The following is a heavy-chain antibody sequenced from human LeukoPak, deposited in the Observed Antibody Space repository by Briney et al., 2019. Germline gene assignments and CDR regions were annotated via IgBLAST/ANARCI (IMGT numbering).Heavy chain of an antibody. D-gene: IGHD3-22*01. J-gene: IGHJ4*02. CDR3: TRDIYESAGYYFDY. CDR2: IRSKTYAGGTT. V-gene: IGHV3-49*04. Sequence: GGSLRLSCTASGFPFADYAMSWVRQAPGKGLEWVGLIRSKTYAGGTTEYAASVKGRFTISRDVSASVVYLRMNSLKTEDAGVYYCTRDIYESAGYYFDYWGQGTLVTVSS. CDR1: GFPFADYA.